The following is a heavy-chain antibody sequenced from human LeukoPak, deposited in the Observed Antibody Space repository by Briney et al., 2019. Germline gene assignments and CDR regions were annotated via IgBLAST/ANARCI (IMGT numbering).Heavy chain of an antibody. CDR2: IYYSGST. V-gene: IGHV4-39*01. CDR1: GGSISSSSYY. Sequence: PSETLSLTCTVSGGSISSSSYYWGWIRQPPGKGLEWIGSIYYSGSTYYNPSLKSRVTIPVDTSKNQSSLKLSSVTAADTAVYQCARRGGSLFYFFYYLGQGTLVTVSS. CDR3: ARRGGSLFYFFYY. J-gene: IGHJ4*02. D-gene: IGHD3-22*01.